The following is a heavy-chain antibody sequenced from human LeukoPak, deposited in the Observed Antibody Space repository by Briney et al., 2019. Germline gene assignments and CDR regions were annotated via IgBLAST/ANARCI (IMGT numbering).Heavy chain of an antibody. D-gene: IGHD3-16*02. V-gene: IGHV4-59*08. Sequence: SETLSLTCTVSGGSISSYYWSWIRQPPGKGLEWIGYIYYSGSTNYIPSLKSRVTISVDTSKNQFSLKLSSVTAADTAVYYCARHAPKYDYVWGSYRPVYFDYWGQGTLVTVSS. CDR2: IYYSGST. J-gene: IGHJ4*02. CDR1: GGSISSYY. CDR3: ARHAPKYDYVWGSYRPVYFDY.